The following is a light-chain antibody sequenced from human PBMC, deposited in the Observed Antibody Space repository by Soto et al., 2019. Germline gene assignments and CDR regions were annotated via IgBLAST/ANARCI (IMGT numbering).Light chain of an antibody. CDR1: QVIRNDF. CDR2: GAS. V-gene: IGKV3-20*01. Sequence: EIVLTQSPGTLSLSPGDRATLSCRASQVIRNDFLAWYQQKPGQAPSLLIYGASRRATGIPDRFSGSGSGTDFNFTISRLEPEDFAVYYCHRYGMSTQAFGQGSKVEIK. J-gene: IGKJ1*01. CDR3: HRYGMSTQA.